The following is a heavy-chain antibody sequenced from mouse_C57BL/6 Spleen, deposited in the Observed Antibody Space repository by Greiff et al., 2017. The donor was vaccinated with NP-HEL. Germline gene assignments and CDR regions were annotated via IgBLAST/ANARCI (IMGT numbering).Heavy chain of an antibody. CDR2: IDPETGGT. J-gene: IGHJ4*01. CDR1: GYTFTDYE. CDR3: TRRGRSYAMDY. V-gene: IGHV1-15*01. Sequence: QVQLQQSGAELVRPGASVTLSCKASGYTFTDYEMHWVKQTPVHGLEWIGAIDPETGGTAYNQKFKGKAILTADKSSSTAYMELRSLTSEDSAVYYCTRRGRSYAMDYWGQGTSVTVSS.